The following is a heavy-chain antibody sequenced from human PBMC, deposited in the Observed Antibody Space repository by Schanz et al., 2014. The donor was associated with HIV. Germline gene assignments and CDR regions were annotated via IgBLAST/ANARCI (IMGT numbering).Heavy chain of an antibody. J-gene: IGHJ4*02. D-gene: IGHD3-16*01. CDR1: GFTFSSHG. CDR2: IWYDGTDK. CDR3: AKTIIPTDWAPYTYSFDY. Sequence: VQLVESGGGVVQPGRSLRLSCAASGFTFSSHGMHWVRQAPGKGLEWVAVIWYDGTDKYYAGSVKGRFTISRDNSQNTLYLQMNSLRAEDTAVYYCAKTIIPTDWAPYTYSFDYWGQGTLVTVSS. V-gene: IGHV3-33*06.